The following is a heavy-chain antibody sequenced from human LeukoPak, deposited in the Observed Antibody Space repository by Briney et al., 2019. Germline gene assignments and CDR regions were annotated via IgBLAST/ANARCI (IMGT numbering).Heavy chain of an antibody. Sequence: PGGSLRLSCAASGFTVSSNYMSWVRQAPGKGLEWVSYISSSGSTIYYADSVKGRFTISRDNTKNSLYLQMNSLRAEDTAVYYCARGWGRGSSSLTNFDYWGQGTLVTVSS. CDR1: GFTVSSNY. V-gene: IGHV3-11*04. CDR3: ARGWGRGSSSLTNFDY. J-gene: IGHJ4*02. D-gene: IGHD6-6*01. CDR2: ISSSGSTI.